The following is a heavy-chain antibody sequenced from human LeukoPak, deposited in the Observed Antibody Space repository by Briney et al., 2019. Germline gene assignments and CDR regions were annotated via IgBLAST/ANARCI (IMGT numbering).Heavy chain of an antibody. D-gene: IGHD3-3*01. CDR3: ARDNRRITIFGVATYGMDV. J-gene: IGHJ6*02. CDR2: IYSGGST. CDR1: GFTVSSNY. Sequence: PGGSLRLSCAASGFTVSSNYMSWVRQAPGKGLEWVSVIYSGGSTYYADSVKGRFTISRDNSKNTLYLQMNSLRAEDTAVYYCARDNRRITIFGVATYGMDVWGQGTTITVSS. V-gene: IGHV3-53*01.